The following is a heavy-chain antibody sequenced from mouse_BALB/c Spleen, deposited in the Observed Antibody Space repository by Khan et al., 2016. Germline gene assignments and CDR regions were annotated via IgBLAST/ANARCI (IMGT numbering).Heavy chain of an antibody. CDR3: AYDGYDAWFPN. J-gene: IGHJ3*01. V-gene: IGHV3-2*02. D-gene: IGHD2-3*01. CDR1: GYSITSDYA. Sequence: EVQLLESGPGLVKPSQSLSLTCTVTGYSITSDYAWNWIRPFPGHKLEWMGYISYSGITRYNPSLKCRISITRYTYKNIFFLQLISVNPEDTATYYCAYDGYDAWFPNWGRGTRVTVSA. CDR2: ISYSGIT.